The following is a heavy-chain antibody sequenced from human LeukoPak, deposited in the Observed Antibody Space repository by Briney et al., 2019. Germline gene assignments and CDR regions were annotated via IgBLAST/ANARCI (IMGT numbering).Heavy chain of an antibody. Sequence: PSETLSLTCAVYGGSFSGYYWSWIRQPPGKGLEWIGEINHSGSTNYNPSLKSRVTISVDTSKNQFSLKLSSVTAADTAVYYCARVTYYDILIGSGPYYGMDVWGQGTTVTVSS. CDR1: GGSFSGYY. D-gene: IGHD3-9*01. J-gene: IGHJ6*02. V-gene: IGHV4-34*01. CDR3: ARVTYYDILIGSGPYYGMDV. CDR2: INHSGST.